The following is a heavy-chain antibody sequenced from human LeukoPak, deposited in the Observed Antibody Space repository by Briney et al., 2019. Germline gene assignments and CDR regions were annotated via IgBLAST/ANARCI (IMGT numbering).Heavy chain of an antibody. CDR1: GFTFSSYG. D-gene: IGHD3-22*01. J-gene: IGHJ5*02. CDR2: INHSGST. CDR3: ARLVTMIVVVIPISNWFAP. Sequence: GSLRLSCAASGFTFSSYGMHWVRQPPGKGLEWIGEINHSGSTNYNPSLKSRVTISVDTSKNQFSLKLSSVTAADTAVYYCARLVTMIVVVIPISNWFAPWGQGTLVTVSS. V-gene: IGHV4-34*01.